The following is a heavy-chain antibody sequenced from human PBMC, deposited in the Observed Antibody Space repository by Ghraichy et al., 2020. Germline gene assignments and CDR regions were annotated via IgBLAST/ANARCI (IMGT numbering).Heavy chain of an antibody. Sequence: SETLSLTFTVSGGSISSSSYYWGWIRQPPGKGLEWIGSIYYSGSTYYNPSLKSRVTISVDTSKNQFSLKLSSVTAADTAVYYCASVPPVAATYDAFDIWGQGTMVPVSS. CDR1: GGSISSSSYY. CDR2: IYYSGST. CDR3: ASVPPVAATYDAFDI. D-gene: IGHD2-15*01. J-gene: IGHJ3*02. V-gene: IGHV4-39*01.